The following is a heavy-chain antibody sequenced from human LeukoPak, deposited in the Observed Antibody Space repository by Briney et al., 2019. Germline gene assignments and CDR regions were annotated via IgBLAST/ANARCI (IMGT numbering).Heavy chain of an antibody. CDR1: GYTFTNYY. J-gene: IGHJ4*02. CDR2: INPSGGTT. V-gene: IGHV1-46*01. Sequence: ASVKVSCKASGYTFTNYYILWVRQAPGQGLEWMGIINPSGGTTNYAQKFQGRVTMTRDTSTSTVYMELSSLRSEDTAVYYCARTGTYYDFWSDYWGQGTLVTVSS. CDR3: ARTGTYYDFWSDY. D-gene: IGHD3-3*01.